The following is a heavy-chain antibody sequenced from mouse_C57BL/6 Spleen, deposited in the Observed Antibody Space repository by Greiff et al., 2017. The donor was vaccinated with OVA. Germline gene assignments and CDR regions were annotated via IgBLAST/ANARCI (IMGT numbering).Heavy chain of an antibody. CDR1: GFTFSNYW. CDR2: IRLKSDNYAT. V-gene: IGHV6-3*01. J-gene: IGHJ3*01. D-gene: IGHD2-2*01. CDR3: TRGYGCFAY. Sequence: EVQLQESGGGLVQPGGSMKLSCVASGFTFSNYWMNWVRQSPEKGLEWVAQIRLKSDNYATHYAESVKGRFTISRDDSKRSVYLQMNNFMAEDTEIYYCTRGYGCFAYWGQGTLVTVSA.